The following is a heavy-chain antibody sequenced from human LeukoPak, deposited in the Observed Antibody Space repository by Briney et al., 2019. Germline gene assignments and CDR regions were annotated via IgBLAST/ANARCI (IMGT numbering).Heavy chain of an antibody. V-gene: IGHV1-46*01. CDR1: GYTFTSYY. CDR2: INPSGGST. D-gene: IGHD2-15*01. J-gene: IGHJ4*02. Sequence: ASVKVSCKASGYTFTSYYMHWVRQAPGQGLEWMGIINPSGGSTSYAQKFQGRVTMTRDTSTSTVYMELSSLRSEDTAVYYCAREAGDIVVVVAANGFDYWGQGTLVTVSS. CDR3: AREAGDIVVVVAANGFDY.